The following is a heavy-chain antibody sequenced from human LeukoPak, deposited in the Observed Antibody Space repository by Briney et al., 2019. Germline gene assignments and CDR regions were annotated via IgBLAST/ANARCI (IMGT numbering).Heavy chain of an antibody. V-gene: IGHV1-69*13. CDR3: ARAQGRGVPHAFDI. CDR1: GGTFSSYA. J-gene: IGHJ3*02. D-gene: IGHD3-10*01. Sequence: SVKVSCKASGGTFSSYAISWVRQAPGQGLEWMGGIIPIFGTANYAQKFQGRVTITADESTSTAYMELSSLRSEDTAVYYCARAQGRGVPHAFDIWGQGTMVTVSS. CDR2: IIPIFGTA.